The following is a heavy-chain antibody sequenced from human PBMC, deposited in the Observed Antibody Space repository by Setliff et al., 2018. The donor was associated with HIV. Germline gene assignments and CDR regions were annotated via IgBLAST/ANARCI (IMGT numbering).Heavy chain of an antibody. CDR1: GASITRGIYY. CDR2: VYFSGST. J-gene: IGHJ5*02. V-gene: IGHV4-61*02. CDR3: ARGFGSLDP. D-gene: IGHD1-26*01. Sequence: PSETLSLTCSVSGASITRGIYYWAWIRQPAGKGLEFIGRVYFSGSTNYNPSLKSRVTISLDTSKNRFSLNRRFVTATDTAVYYCARGFGSLDPWGKGTLVTVSS.